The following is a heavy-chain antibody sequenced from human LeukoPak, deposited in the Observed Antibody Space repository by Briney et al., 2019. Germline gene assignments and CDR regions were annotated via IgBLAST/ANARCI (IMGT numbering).Heavy chain of an antibody. J-gene: IGHJ3*02. CDR1: GFTFSSYG. CDR2: ISYDGSNK. D-gene: IGHD3-22*01. CDR3: AKEYYYDSSGYETGDDAFDI. Sequence: GGSLRLSCAASGFTFSSYGMHWVRQAPGKGLEWVAVISYDGSNKYYADSVKGRFTIPRDNSKNTLYLQMNSLRAEDTAVYYCAKEYYYDSSGYETGDDAFDIWGQGTMVTVSS. V-gene: IGHV3-30*18.